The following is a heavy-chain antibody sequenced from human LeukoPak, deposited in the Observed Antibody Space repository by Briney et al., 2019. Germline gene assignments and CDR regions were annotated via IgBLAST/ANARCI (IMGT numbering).Heavy chain of an antibody. CDR3: ARDANRGKLWFPGLRAFDI. Sequence: PGGSLRLSCAASGFTFSSYNMNWVRQAPGKGLEWVSYISSGSTYIYYADSVKGRFTISRDNAKNSLYLQMNSLRAEDTAVYYCARDANRGKLWFPGLRAFDIWGQGTMVTVSS. CDR1: GFTFSSYN. V-gene: IGHV3-21*01. D-gene: IGHD5-18*01. J-gene: IGHJ3*02. CDR2: ISSGSTYI.